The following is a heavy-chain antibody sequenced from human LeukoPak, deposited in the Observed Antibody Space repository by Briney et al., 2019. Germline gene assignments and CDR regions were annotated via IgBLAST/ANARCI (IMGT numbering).Heavy chain of an antibody. CDR1: GGSISSYY. CDR3: ARWTGVAASPFDY. CDR2: IYYSGST. D-gene: IGHD2-15*01. Sequence: SETLSLTCTVSGGSISSYYWSWIRQPPGKGLEWIGYIYYSGSTNYSPSLKSRVTISVDTSKNQFSLKLSSVTAADTAVYYCARWTGVAASPFDYWGQGTLVTVSS. J-gene: IGHJ4*02. V-gene: IGHV4-59*01.